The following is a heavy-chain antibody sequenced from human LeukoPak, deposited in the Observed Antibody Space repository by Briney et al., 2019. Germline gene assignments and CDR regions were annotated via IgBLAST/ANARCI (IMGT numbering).Heavy chain of an antibody. CDR3: ARGGRYSYGYYFRNWFDP. J-gene: IGHJ5*02. D-gene: IGHD5-18*01. CDR2: INHSGST. Sequence: SETLSLTCAVYGGSFSGYYWSWIRQPPGKGLEWIGEINHSGSTNYNPSLKSRATISVDTSKNQFSLKLSSVTAADTAVYYCARGGRYSYGYYFRNWFDPWGQGTLVTVSS. CDR1: GGSFSGYY. V-gene: IGHV4-34*01.